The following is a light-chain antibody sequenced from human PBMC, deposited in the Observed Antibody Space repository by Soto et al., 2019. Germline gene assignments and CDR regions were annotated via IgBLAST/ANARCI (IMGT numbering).Light chain of an antibody. Sequence: AIQVTQSPSSLSSSVGDTVTIACRPSQDISSSLAWYQQRPGKAPKLLIYDASTLESGVPSRFSGSGSGTEFTLTISSRQPEDVGTFYCQQFNSYPITFGHGTRLEIK. J-gene: IGKJ5*01. CDR1: QDISSS. CDR3: QQFNSYPIT. V-gene: IGKV1-13*02. CDR2: DAS.